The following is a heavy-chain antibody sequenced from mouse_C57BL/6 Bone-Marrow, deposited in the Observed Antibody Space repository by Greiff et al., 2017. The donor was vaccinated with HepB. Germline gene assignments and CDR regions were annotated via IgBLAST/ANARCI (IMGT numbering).Heavy chain of an antibody. J-gene: IGHJ2*01. CDR3: AKAYYDYDGGGFDY. CDR1: GFSLTSYG. CDR2: IWRGGST. Sequence: QVQLKESGPGLVQPSQSLSITCTVSGFSLTSYGVHWVRQSPGKGLEWLGVIWRGGSTDYNAAFMSRLSITKDNSKSQVFFKMNSLQADDTAIYYCAKAYYDYDGGGFDYWGQGTTLTVSS. V-gene: IGHV2-5*01. D-gene: IGHD2-4*01.